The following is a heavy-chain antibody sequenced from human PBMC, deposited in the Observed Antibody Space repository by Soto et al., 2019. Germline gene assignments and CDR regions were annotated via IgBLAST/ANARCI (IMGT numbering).Heavy chain of an antibody. D-gene: IGHD2-2*01. Sequence: GSLRLSCAASGFTFSNAWMSWVRQAPGKGLEWVGRIKSKTDGGTTDYAAPVKGRFTISRDDSKNTLYLRMNSLKTEDTAVYYCTTGMCSSTSCYAGGYYYYGMDVWGQGTTVTVSS. V-gene: IGHV3-15*01. CDR1: GFTFSNAW. CDR2: IKSKTDGGTT. CDR3: TTGMCSSTSCYAGGYYYYGMDV. J-gene: IGHJ6*02.